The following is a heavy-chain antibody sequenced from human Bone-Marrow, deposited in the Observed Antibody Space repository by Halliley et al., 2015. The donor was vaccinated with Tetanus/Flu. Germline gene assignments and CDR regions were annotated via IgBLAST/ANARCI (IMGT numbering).Heavy chain of an antibody. D-gene: IGHD4-17*01. V-gene: IGHV3-7*01. Sequence: SLRLSCAASGFIFNNYWMSWVRQAPGKGLEWVATIKQDGSEKYYVDSVEGRFTISRDNAKNSLYLQMNSLRAEDTAVYYCARDYGDYSYDYYGMDVWGQGTTVTVSS. J-gene: IGHJ6*02. CDR3: ARDYGDYSYDYYGMDV. CDR2: IKQDGSEK. CDR1: GFIFNNYW.